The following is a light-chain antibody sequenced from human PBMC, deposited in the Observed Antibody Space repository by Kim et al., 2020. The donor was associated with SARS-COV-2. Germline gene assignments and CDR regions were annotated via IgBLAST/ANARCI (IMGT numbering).Light chain of an antibody. CDR1: SSNIGNNA. V-gene: IGLV1-36*01. CDR3: AAWDDSPNAVV. J-gene: IGLJ2*01. CDR2: YDD. Sequence: QSVLTQPPSVSEAPRQRVTISCSGSSSNIGNNAVNWYQQLPGKAPKLLIYYDDLLPSGVSDRFSGSKSGTSASLAISGLQSEDEADYYCAAWDDSPNAVVFGGGTQLTVL.